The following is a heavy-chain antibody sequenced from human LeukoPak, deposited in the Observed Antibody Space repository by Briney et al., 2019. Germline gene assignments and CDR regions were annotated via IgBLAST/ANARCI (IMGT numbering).Heavy chain of an antibody. CDR1: GGSISSSSYY. V-gene: IGHV4-39*07. CDR3: ARGESSITIFGVVIRPPIGRFDY. CDR2: IYYSGST. J-gene: IGHJ4*02. Sequence: SETLSLTCTVSGGSISSSSYYWGWIRQPPGKGLEWIGSIYYSGSTYYNPSLKSRVTISVDTSKNQFSLKLSSVTAADTAVYYCARGESSITIFGVVIRPPIGRFDYWGQGTLVTVSS. D-gene: IGHD3-3*01.